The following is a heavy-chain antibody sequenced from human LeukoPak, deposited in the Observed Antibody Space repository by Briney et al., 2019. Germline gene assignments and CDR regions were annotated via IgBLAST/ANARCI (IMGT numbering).Heavy chain of an antibody. J-gene: IGHJ6*04. V-gene: IGHV3-48*01. CDR3: ARDLSIVASIAALDV. Sequence: GGSLRLSYAASGFTFSSYAMSWVRQAPGKGLEWVSYICSSSSTIYYADSVKGRFTISRDNAKHSLYLQMNSLRAEDTAVYYCARDLSIVASIAALDVWGKGTTVTVSS. D-gene: IGHD5-12*01. CDR2: ICSSSSTI. CDR1: GFTFSSYA.